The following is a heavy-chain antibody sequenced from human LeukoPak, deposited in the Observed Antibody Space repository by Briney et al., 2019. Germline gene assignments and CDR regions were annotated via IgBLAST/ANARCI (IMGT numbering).Heavy chain of an antibody. D-gene: IGHD7-27*01. V-gene: IGHV3-48*03. CDR3: ARDYTGGWNDY. J-gene: IGHJ4*02. CDR1: GFTFSSYE. CDR2: ISSSGSTI. Sequence: GGSLRLSCAASGFTFSSYEMNWVRQAPGRGLEWVSYISSSGSTIYYADSVKGRFTISRDNAKNSLYLQMNSLRAEDTAVYYCARDYTGGWNDYWGQGTLVTVSS.